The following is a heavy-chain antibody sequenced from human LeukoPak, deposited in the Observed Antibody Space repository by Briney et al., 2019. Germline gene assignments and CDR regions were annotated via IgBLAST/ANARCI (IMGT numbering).Heavy chain of an antibody. CDR3: ASPQYSTPAGWFDP. Sequence: ASVKVSCKASGGTFSSYAISWVRQAPGQGLEWMGRIIPILGIANYAQRFQGRVTITADKSTSTAYMELSSLRSEDTAVYYCASPQYSTPAGWFDPWGQATLVTVSS. D-gene: IGHD6-6*01. V-gene: IGHV1-69*04. CDR2: IIPILGIA. J-gene: IGHJ5*02. CDR1: GGTFSSYA.